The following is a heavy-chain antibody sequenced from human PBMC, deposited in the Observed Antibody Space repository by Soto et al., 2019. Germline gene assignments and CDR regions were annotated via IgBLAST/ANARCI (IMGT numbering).Heavy chain of an antibody. D-gene: IGHD1-26*01. CDR1: GFTFSTYW. Sequence: EVQLVESGGGLVQPGGSLRLSCAASGFTFSTYWMHWVRQAPGKGLVWVSRISSDERTTLYADSVKGRFTISRDNAKNTLYLQMDSLRADDTAVYYCAREPSVGAPIDYWGQGTLVTVSS. CDR3: AREPSVGAPIDY. V-gene: IGHV3-74*01. J-gene: IGHJ4*02. CDR2: ISSDERTT.